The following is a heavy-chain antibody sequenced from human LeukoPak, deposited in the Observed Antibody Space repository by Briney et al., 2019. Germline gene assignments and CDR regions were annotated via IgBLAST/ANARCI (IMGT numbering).Heavy chain of an antibody. V-gene: IGHV3-21*01. J-gene: IGHJ4*02. CDR1: GFTFTSYY. CDR2: IGSSSTHI. D-gene: IGHD2-21*02. CDR3: ARGVSYRVVVTATDFDY. Sequence: GGSLRLSCEASGFTFTSYYMNWVRQAPGRGLEWVSSIGSSSTHIYYADSVKGRFTISRDNAKNSLCLQMNSLRAEDTAVYYCARGVSYRVVVTATDFDYWGQGTLVTVSS.